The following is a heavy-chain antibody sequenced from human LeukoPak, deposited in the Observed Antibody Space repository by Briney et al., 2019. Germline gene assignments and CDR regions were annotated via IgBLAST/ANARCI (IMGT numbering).Heavy chain of an antibody. J-gene: IGHJ3*02. Sequence: SETLSLTCTVSGGSISSYYWSWIRQPPGKGLEWIGYIYYSGSTNYNPSLKSRVTISVDTSKNQFSLKLSSVTAADTAVYYCARFGGSSTPGAFDIWGQGTMVTVSS. CDR1: GGSISSYY. D-gene: IGHD2-2*01. V-gene: IGHV4-59*08. CDR2: IYYSGST. CDR3: ARFGGSSTPGAFDI.